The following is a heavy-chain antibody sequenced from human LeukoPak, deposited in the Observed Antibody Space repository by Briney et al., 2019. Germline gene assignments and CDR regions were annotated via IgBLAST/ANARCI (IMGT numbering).Heavy chain of an antibody. CDR1: GFTVSSNY. J-gene: IGHJ4*02. CDR2: IYSGGST. Sequence: SGGSLRLSCAASGFTVSSNYMSWVRQAPGKGLEWVSVIYSGGSTYYADSVKGRFTISRDNSKNTLYLQMNSLRAEDTAVYYCATQVDSSGWYMFGYWGQGTLVTVSS. D-gene: IGHD6-19*01. CDR3: ATQVDSSGWYMFGY. V-gene: IGHV3-66*01.